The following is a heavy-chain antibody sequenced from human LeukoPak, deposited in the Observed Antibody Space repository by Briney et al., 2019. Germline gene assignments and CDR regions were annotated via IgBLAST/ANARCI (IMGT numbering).Heavy chain of an antibody. CDR3: ARDLQLELLPRANWFDP. CDR2: SFYSGGT. CDR1: GGSISNYY. V-gene: IGHV4-59*12. D-gene: IGHD1-7*01. Sequence: SETLSLTCSVSGGSISNYYWSWIRQPPGKGLEWIGYSFYSGGTNYNPSLKSRVTISVDTSKKQFSPKLSSVTAADTAVYYCARDLQLELLPRANWFDPWGQGTLVTVSS. J-gene: IGHJ5*02.